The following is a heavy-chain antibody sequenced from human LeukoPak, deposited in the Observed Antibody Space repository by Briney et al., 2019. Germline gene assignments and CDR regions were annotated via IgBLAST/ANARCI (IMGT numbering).Heavy chain of an antibody. CDR3: ARTRMTTDYYYYYMDV. CDR1: GYIFTSYD. V-gene: IGHV1-8*01. Sequence: GASVKVSCKASGYIFTSYDINWVRQATGQGLEWMGWMNPNSGNTGYAQKFQGRVTMTRNTPISTAYMELSSLRSEDTAVYYCARTRMTTDYYYYYMDVWGKGTTVTVSS. J-gene: IGHJ6*03. D-gene: IGHD4-11*01. CDR2: MNPNSGNT.